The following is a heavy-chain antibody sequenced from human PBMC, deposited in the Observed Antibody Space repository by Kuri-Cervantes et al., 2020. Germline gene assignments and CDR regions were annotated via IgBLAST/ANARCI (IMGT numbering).Heavy chain of an antibody. V-gene: IGHV3-30*03. J-gene: IGHJ4*02. Sequence: GESLKISCAASGFTFSDYYMSWIRQAPGKGLEWVAVISYDGSNKYYADSVKGRFTISRDNSKNTLYLQMNSLRAEDTAVYYCARGRYQLPLDYWGQGTLVTVSS. CDR2: ISYDGSNK. CDR3: ARGRYQLPLDY. CDR1: GFTFSDYY. D-gene: IGHD2-2*01.